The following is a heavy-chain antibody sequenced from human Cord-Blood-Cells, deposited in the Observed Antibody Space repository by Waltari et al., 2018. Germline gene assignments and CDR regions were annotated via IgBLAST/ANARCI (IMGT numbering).Heavy chain of an antibody. CDR2: IYSGGST. CDR3: ARSPKGRGGAAAY. D-gene: IGHD6-13*01. Sequence: EVQLVESGGGLIQPGGSLSLSCAASGFTVSSNYMSWVRQAPGKGLEWVSVIYSGGSTYYADAVRGRFTISRDNSKNTLYLQMNSLRAEDTAVYYCARSPKGRGGAAAYWGQGTLVTVSS. V-gene: IGHV3-53*01. J-gene: IGHJ4*02. CDR1: GFTVSSNY.